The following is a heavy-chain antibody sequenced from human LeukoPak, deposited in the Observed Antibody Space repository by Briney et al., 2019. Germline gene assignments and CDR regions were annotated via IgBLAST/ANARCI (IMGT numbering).Heavy chain of an antibody. CDR1: GYTFTTYD. CDR3: ARGRGSGHKENWFDP. Sequence: ASVKVSCKASGYTFTTYDINWVRQATGQGLEWMGWMNPNSGYTGYTQKFQGRVTMTRNTSISTAYMELSSLRSEDTAVYYCARGRGSGHKENWFDPWGQGTLVTVSS. V-gene: IGHV1-8*01. CDR2: MNPNSGYT. D-gene: IGHD6-19*01. J-gene: IGHJ5*02.